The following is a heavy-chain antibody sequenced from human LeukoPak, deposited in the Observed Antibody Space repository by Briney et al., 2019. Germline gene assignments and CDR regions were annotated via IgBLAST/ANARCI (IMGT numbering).Heavy chain of an antibody. CDR1: GGSFSGYY. V-gene: IGHV4-59*01. J-gene: IGHJ4*02. CDR3: ARSRGYSYGPNFDFDY. D-gene: IGHD5-18*01. CDR2: IYYSGST. Sequence: SETLSLICAVYGGSFSGYYWSWIRQPPGKGLEWIGYIYYSGSTNYNPSLKSRVTISVDTSKNQFSLKLSSVTVADTAVYYCARSRGYSYGPNFDFDYWGQGTLVTVSS.